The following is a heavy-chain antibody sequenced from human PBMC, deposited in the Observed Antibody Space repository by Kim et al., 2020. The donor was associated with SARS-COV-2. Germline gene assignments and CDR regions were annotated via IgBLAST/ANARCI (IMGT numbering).Heavy chain of an antibody. CDR2: IGTAGDT. D-gene: IGHD6-13*01. V-gene: IGHV3-13*04. Sequence: GGSLRLSCAASGFTFSSYDMHWVRQATGKGLEWVSAIGTAGDTYYPGSVKGRFTNSRENAKNSLYLQMNSLRAGDTAVYYCVRAAAGLFYFDYWGQGTLVTVSS. CDR1: GFTFSSYD. CDR3: VRAAAGLFYFDY. J-gene: IGHJ4*02.